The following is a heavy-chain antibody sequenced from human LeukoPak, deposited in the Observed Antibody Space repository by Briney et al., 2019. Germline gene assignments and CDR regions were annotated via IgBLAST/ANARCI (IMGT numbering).Heavy chain of an antibody. J-gene: IGHJ4*02. Sequence: ASVKVSCKASGYTFTRYDINWVRQATGQGLEWVGWMNPKSGDRGYAQKFQGRVTMTTNPSISTAYMELSSLRSEDTAVYYCARANGDYDYWGQGTLVTVSS. CDR1: GYTFTRYD. D-gene: IGHD4-17*01. V-gene: IGHV1-8*01. CDR3: ARANGDYDY. CDR2: MNPKSGDR.